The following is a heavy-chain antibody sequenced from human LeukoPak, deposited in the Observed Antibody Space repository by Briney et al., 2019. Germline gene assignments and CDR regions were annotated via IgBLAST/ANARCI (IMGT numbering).Heavy chain of an antibody. CDR3: VRGGPSTWS. CDR1: GFTFSNYW. Sequence: GGSLRLSCAASGFTFSNYWMSWVRHAPGKGPVWVSRINDDGSDTTYADSVKGRFTISRDDAKNMLFLQMNSLRAEDTAVYYCVRGGPSTWSWGQGTLVTVSS. V-gene: IGHV3-74*01. J-gene: IGHJ5*02. CDR2: INDDGSDT. D-gene: IGHD2-15*01.